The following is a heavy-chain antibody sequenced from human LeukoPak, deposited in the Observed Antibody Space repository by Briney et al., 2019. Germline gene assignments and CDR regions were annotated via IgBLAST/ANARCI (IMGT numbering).Heavy chain of an antibody. CDR1: GYTFTSYG. V-gene: IGHV1-18*01. D-gene: IGHD3-3*01. CDR3: ARDQRRGYDFWSGYYWRSDY. CDR2: ISAYNGNT. Sequence: GASVKVSCKASGYTFTSYGISWVRQAPGQGLEWMGWISAYNGNTNYAQKLQGRVTMTTDTSTSTAYMELRSLRSDDTAVCYCARDQRRGYDFWSGYYWRSDYWGQGTLVTVSS. J-gene: IGHJ4*02.